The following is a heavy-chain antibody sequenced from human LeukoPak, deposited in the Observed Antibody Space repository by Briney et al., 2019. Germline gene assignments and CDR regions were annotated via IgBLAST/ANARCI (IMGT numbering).Heavy chain of an antibody. Sequence: SETLSLTCTVSGGSISDIINYWGWIRQPPGKGLEWIGSIYYSGSTSYNPSLKSRVTISVDTSKNQFSLKLSSVTAADTAVYYCARIPDSSGYYLIDYWGQGTLVTVSS. V-gene: IGHV4-39*01. D-gene: IGHD3-22*01. CDR3: ARIPDSSGYYLIDY. CDR2: IYYSGST. J-gene: IGHJ4*02. CDR1: GGSISDIINY.